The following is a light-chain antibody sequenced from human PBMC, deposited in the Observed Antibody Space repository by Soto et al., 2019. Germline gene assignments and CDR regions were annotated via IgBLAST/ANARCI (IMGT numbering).Light chain of an antibody. Sequence: QSLLAQPPSSSGTPGQRVTISCSGSSSNVGGNPVNWYQHVPTTAPKLLIYTNTQRPSGVPDRFSGSKSGTSASLAISGLQSEDEADYYCASWDDSLNGPVFGTGNRSPS. CDR2: TNT. CDR3: ASWDDSLNGPV. CDR1: SSNVGGNP. J-gene: IGLJ1*01. V-gene: IGLV1-44*01.